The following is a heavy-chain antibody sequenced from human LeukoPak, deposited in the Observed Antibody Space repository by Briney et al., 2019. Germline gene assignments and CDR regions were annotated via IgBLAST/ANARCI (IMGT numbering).Heavy chain of an antibody. D-gene: IGHD6-19*01. CDR3: ARGWSSGWYVDY. J-gene: IGHJ4*02. V-gene: IGHV4-34*01. Sequence: PSETLSLTCAVYGGSFSGYYWSWIRQPPGKGLEWIGEINHSGSTNYNPSLKSRVTISVDTSKNQFSLKLSSVTAADTAVYYCARGWSSGWYVDYWGQGTLATVSS. CDR1: GGSFSGYY. CDR2: INHSGST.